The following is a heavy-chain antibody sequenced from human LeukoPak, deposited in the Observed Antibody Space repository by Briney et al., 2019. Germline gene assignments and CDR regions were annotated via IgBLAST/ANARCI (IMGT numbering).Heavy chain of an antibody. CDR1: GFTFSSYA. CDR3: ARETSFGVAHFDY. Sequence: GGSLRLSCAASGFTFSSYAMHWVRQAPGKGLEWVAVISYDGSNKYYADSVKGRFTISRDNSKNTLYLQMNGLRAEDTAVYYCARETSFGVAHFDYWGQGTLVTVSS. J-gene: IGHJ4*02. V-gene: IGHV3-30-3*01. D-gene: IGHD3-3*01. CDR2: ISYDGSNK.